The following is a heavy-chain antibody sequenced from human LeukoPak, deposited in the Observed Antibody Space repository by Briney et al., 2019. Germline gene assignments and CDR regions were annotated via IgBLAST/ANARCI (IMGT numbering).Heavy chain of an antibody. CDR1: GFTVSSNY. D-gene: IGHD3-10*01. J-gene: IGHJ3*02. CDR3: ARDGGYGSGAFDI. Sequence: GGSLRLSCAASGFTVSSNYMSWVRQAPGKGLEWVLVIYSGGSTYYADSVKGRFTISRDNSKNTLYFQMNSLRAEDTAVYYCARDGGYGSGAFDIWGQGTMVTVSS. CDR2: IYSGGST. V-gene: IGHV3-66*01.